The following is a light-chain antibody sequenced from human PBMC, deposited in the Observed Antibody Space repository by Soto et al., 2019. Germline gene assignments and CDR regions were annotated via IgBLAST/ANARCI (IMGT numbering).Light chain of an antibody. CDR3: QQYNNWRGT. CDR2: GAS. J-gene: IGKJ1*01. V-gene: IGKV3-15*01. CDR1: QSVSSN. Sequence: EIVMTQSPATLSVSPGERATLSCRASQSVSSNLAWYQQKPGQAPRLLIYGASTRATGIPARFSGSGSGTEFTLPISSLQSEDFAVYYCQQYNNWRGTFGQGTKVEIK.